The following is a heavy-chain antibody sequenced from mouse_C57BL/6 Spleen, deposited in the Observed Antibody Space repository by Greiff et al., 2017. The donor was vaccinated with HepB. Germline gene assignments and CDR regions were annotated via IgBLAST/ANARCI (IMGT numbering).Heavy chain of an antibody. CDR1: GSTVTGYW. V-gene: IGHV1-72*01. CDR3: ARKATYDYDDYAMDY. CDR2: IDPNSGGT. D-gene: IGHD2-4*01. Sequence: VQLQQQGAALAKPVSAFKLSCFASGSTVTGYWIHWVKQRPGRGLEWIGRIDPNSGGTKYNEKFKSKATVTVGKPSSTAYMQLSSLTSEDSAVYYCARKATYDYDDYAMDYWGQGTSVTVSS. J-gene: IGHJ4*01.